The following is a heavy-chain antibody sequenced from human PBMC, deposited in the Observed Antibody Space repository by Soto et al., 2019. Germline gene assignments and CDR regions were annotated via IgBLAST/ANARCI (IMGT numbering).Heavy chain of an antibody. CDR2: VHPNSGGT. CDR1: GYTFSVYH. CDR3: AKELQRGMDV. J-gene: IGHJ6*02. D-gene: IGHD4-4*01. V-gene: IGHV1-2*02. Sequence: QVHLVQSGAEVKQPGASVKVSCKASGYTFSVYHMHWVRQAPGQGLEWMGGVHPNSGGTNNAQSFEGRVTMTRDTSINTAYMELSRLTSDDTAVYYCAKELQRGMDVWGQGTTVTVSS.